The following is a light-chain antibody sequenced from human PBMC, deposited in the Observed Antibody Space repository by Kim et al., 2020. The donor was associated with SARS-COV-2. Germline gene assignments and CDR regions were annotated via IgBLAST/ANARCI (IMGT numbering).Light chain of an antibody. CDR1: SSVVGCYNV. CDR3: NSYSSSGTWV. V-gene: IGLV2-14*03. CDR2: EGS. Sequence: GPSITNSCTGTSSVVGCYNVVSWYQRHPGKAPRFMNYEGSNRPSGVSDRFSGSKFCNTASLPISGLQAEDEADYYCNSYSSSGTWVFGGGTQLTVL. J-gene: IGLJ3*02.